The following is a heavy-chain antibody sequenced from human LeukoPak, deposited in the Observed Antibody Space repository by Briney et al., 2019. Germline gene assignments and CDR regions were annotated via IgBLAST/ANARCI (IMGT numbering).Heavy chain of an antibody. CDR1: GGSLSAYY. CDR2: INKSESS. V-gene: IGHV4-34*01. D-gene: IGHD4-11*01. CDR3: ARGRYSNWERYYYMDV. Sequence: KPSETLSLTCAVYGGSLSAYYWSWLRQSPGKGLEWLGEINKSESSNYNPPLKSRVTISVDTSKNQVSLQLSSVTAADTAVYYCARGRYSNWERYYYMDVWGKGATVTVSS. J-gene: IGHJ6*03.